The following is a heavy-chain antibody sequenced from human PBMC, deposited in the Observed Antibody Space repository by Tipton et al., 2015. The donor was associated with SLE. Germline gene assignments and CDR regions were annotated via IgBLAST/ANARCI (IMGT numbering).Heavy chain of an antibody. CDR3: TTIQLGYCISTSCRVCDY. V-gene: IGHV3-15*01. CDR1: GFTFSNAW. Sequence: SLRLSCAASGFTFSNAWMSWVRQAPGKGLEWVGRIKSKTDGGTTDYAAPVKVRFTISRDDSKNTLYLQMNSLKTEDTAVYYCTTIQLGYCISTSCRVCDYWGQGTLVTVSS. J-gene: IGHJ4*02. D-gene: IGHD2-2*01. CDR2: IKSKTDGGTT.